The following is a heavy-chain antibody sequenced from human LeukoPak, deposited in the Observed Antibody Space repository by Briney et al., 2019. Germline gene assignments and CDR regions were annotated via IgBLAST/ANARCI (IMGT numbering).Heavy chain of an antibody. Sequence: PSETLSLTCAVYGGSFSGYYWSWIRQPPGKGLEWIGEINHSGSTNYNPSLTSRVTMSVDTSKNQFSLKLSSVTAADTAVYYCARDDSSGRAGDYWGQGTLVTVSS. CDR3: ARDDSSGRAGDY. CDR1: GGSFSGYY. D-gene: IGHD3-22*01. V-gene: IGHV4-34*01. J-gene: IGHJ4*02. CDR2: INHSGST.